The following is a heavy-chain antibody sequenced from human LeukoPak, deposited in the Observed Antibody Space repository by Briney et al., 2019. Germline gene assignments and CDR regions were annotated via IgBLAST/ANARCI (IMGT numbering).Heavy chain of an antibody. J-gene: IGHJ4*02. CDR1: GYTFTGYY. CDR2: IIPMFGTA. CDR3: ASGTTDIVVVPATLRNYYFDY. Sequence: SVRVSCKASGYTFTGYYMHWVRQAPGQGLEWMGGIIPMFGTAKYAQKFRGRVTITADKSTSTAYMELSSLRSEDTAVYYCASGTTDIVVVPATLRNYYFDYWGQGTLVTVSS. V-gene: IGHV1-69*06. D-gene: IGHD2-2*01.